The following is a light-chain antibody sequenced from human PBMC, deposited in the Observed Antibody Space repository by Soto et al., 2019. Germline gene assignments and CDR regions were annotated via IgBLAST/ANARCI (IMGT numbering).Light chain of an antibody. CDR2: KAS. J-gene: IGKJ4*01. Sequence: DIQMTQSPSTLSASVGDRVTITCRASQSISSWLAWYQQKPGKAPKLLIYKASSLESGVPSRFSGSGSGTGFTLAISSLQPDDVATSYCQQYNSYSLTFGGGTKVEIK. CDR1: QSISSW. CDR3: QQYNSYSLT. V-gene: IGKV1-5*03.